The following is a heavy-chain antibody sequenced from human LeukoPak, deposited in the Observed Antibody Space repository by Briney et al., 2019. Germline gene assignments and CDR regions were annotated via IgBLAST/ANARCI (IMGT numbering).Heavy chain of an antibody. CDR1: GFTVRRNY. CDR3: AREAYYHDTTGRFDL. V-gene: IGHV3-53*01. D-gene: IGHD3-22*01. J-gene: IGHJ4*02. Sequence: GGSLRLSCAASGFTVRRNYMSWVRQAPGKRLERVSVIYSRERTYYAESVQGRFTVFRDDSENAIYLQMDSLRAEDTAVYYCAREAYYHDTTGRFDLWGQGTLVTVSS. CDR2: IYSRERT.